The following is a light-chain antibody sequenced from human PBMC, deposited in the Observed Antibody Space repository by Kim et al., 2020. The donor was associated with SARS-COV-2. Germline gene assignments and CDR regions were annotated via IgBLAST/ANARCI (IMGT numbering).Light chain of an antibody. CDR2: GKN. J-gene: IGLJ2*01. CDR3: NSRDSNDNVV. CDR1: SLRSYY. V-gene: IGLV3-19*01. Sequence: VALGQTVRITCQGDSLRSYYASWYQQKPGQAPILVIYGKNNRPSGIPDRFSGSSSGNTASLTITGTQAGDEADYYCNSRDSNDNVVFGGGTQLTVL.